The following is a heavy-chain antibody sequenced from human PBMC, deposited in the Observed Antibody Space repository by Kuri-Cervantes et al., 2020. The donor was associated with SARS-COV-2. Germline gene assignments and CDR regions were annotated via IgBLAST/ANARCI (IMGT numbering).Heavy chain of an antibody. J-gene: IGHJ3*02. D-gene: IGHD6-19*01. Sequence: GGSLRLSCAASGFTFSSYSMNWVRQAPGKGLEWVSYISSSSSTIYYADSVKGRFTISRDNAKNSLYLQMNSLRAEDTAVYYCARSRSGGGGKQWLLADDAFDIWGQGTMVTVSS. CDR3: ARSRSGGGGKQWLLADDAFDI. CDR1: GFTFSSYS. V-gene: IGHV3-48*01. CDR2: ISSSSSTI.